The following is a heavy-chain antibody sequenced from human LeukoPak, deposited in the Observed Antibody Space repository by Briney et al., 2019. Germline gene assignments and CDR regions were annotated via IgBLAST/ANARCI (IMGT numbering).Heavy chain of an antibody. CDR1: GGTFSSYA. Sequence: SVKVSCKASGGTFSSYAISWVRQAPGQGLEWMGGIIPIFGTANYAQKFQGRVTMTTDTSTTTAYIELRSLRSDDTALYYCATSALAASGTFSYWGQGTPVTVPS. J-gene: IGHJ4*02. D-gene: IGHD6-13*01. V-gene: IGHV1-69*05. CDR3: ATSALAASGTFSY. CDR2: IIPIFGTA.